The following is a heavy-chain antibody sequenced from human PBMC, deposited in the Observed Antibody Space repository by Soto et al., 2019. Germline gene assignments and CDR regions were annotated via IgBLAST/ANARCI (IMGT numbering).Heavy chain of an antibody. J-gene: IGHJ4*02. V-gene: IGHV3-74*01. CDR1: GFTFSNYW. D-gene: IGHD3-3*01. CDR2: INFDGGST. CDR3: ARAAFLDY. Sequence: EVQLVESGGGSVQPGGSLRLSCAASGFTFSNYWMHWVRQAPGKGLVWVSRINFDGGSTSYADSVKGRFTISRDNAKNTLSLQMNSLRAEDTAVYYCARAAFLDYWGQGTLVTVSS.